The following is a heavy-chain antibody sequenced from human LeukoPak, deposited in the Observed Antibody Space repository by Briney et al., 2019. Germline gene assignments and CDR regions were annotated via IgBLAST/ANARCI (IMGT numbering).Heavy chain of an antibody. CDR2: IIPILGIA. CDR3: ARVGYSGYGFDY. V-gene: IGHV1-69*04. J-gene: IGHJ4*02. D-gene: IGHD5-12*01. Sequence: SVKVSCKASGGTFSSYAISWVRQAPGQGLEWMGRIIPILGIANYAQKFQGRVTITADKSTSTAYMELSSLRSEDTAVYYCARVGYSGYGFDYWGQGTLVTVSS. CDR1: GGTFSSYA.